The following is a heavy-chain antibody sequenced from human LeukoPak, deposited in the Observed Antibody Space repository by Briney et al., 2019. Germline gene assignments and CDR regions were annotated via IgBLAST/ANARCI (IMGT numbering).Heavy chain of an antibody. CDR3: ARVSQHSSSWYDYYYYYMDV. Sequence: GGSLRLSCAASGFVFDDYGMSWGRQPPAPRVEWGSGSNWNGCSTGYADSVKGRFTISRDNAKNSLYLQMNSLRAEDTAWYHCARVSQHSSSWYDYYYYYMDVWGKGTTVTVSS. J-gene: IGHJ6*03. V-gene: IGHV3-20*01. CDR1: GFVFDDYG. CDR2: SNWNGCST. D-gene: IGHD6-13*01.